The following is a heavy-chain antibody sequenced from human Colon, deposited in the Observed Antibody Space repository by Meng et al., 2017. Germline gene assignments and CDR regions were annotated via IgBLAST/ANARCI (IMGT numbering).Heavy chain of an antibody. CDR3: ARNMCGGYCGIDA. CDR2: VLYRGST. D-gene: IGHD2-21*01. Sequence: LRYSGHVLLKPSLTLSFTSVVSGGYTSMSGDWWSWSRQHPWVGLEWIGYVLYRGSTQYNPSLKSRVSISVDTSNNKLSLKLYCITAAAKAVYYCARNMCGGYCGIDAWCQGSLVTVSS. CDR1: GGYTSMSGDW. J-gene: IGHJ5*02. V-gene: IGHV4-31*11.